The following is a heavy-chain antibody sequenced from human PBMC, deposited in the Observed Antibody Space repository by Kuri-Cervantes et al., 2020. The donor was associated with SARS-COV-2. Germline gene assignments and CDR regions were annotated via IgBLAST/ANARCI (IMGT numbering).Heavy chain of an antibody. D-gene: IGHD5-18*01. CDR3: ARTRMVNTAMAYSGAFDI. V-gene: IGHV4-4*07. Sequence: GSLRLSCTVSGGSISSYYWSWIRQPAGKGLERIGRIYTCGSTNYNPSLKSRVTMSVDTSKTQFSLKLSSVTAADTAVYYCARTRMVNTAMAYSGAFDIWGQGTMVTVSS. CDR1: GGSISSYY. J-gene: IGHJ3*02. CDR2: IYTCGST.